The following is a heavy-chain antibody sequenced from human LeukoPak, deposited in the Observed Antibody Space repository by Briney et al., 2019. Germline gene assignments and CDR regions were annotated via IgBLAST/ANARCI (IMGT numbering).Heavy chain of an antibody. CDR1: GYTFTGYY. CDR2: INPNSGGT. D-gene: IGHD3-3*01. Sequence: ASVKVSCKASGYTFTGYYMHWVRQAPGQGLEWMGWINPNSGGTNYAQKFQGRVTMTRDTSISTAYMELSRLRSDDTAVYYCARVFRPIFPPGGNWFDPWGQGILVTVSS. V-gene: IGHV1-2*02. J-gene: IGHJ5*02. CDR3: ARVFRPIFPPGGNWFDP.